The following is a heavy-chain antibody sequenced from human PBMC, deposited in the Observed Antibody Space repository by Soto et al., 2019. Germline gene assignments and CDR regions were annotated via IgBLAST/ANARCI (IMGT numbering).Heavy chain of an antibody. V-gene: IGHV1-69*12. CDR3: ARRASGIAAGRAYGTDV. Sequence: QVQLVQSGAEVKKPGSSVKVSCKASGGTFSSYAISWVRQAPGQGLEWMGGIIPIFGTANYAQKFQGRVTIPADESTYTGYMELSSMRAEGTAVYYCARRASGIAAGRAYGTDVWGQRTTVTVSS. CDR2: IIPIFGTA. D-gene: IGHD6-13*01. J-gene: IGHJ6*02. CDR1: GGTFSSYA.